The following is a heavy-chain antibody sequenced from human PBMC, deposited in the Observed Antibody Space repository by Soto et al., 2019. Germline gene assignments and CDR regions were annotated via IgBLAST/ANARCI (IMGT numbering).Heavy chain of an antibody. CDR3: ARGIDYGDYPPGGFDP. Sequence: QVQLVQSGAEVKKPGSSVKVSCKASGGTFSSYAISWVRQAPGQGLEWMGGIIPIFGTANYAQKFQGRVTITADESTSTAYMELSSLRSEDTAVYYCARGIDYGDYPPGGFDPWGQGTRVTVSS. J-gene: IGHJ5*02. V-gene: IGHV1-69*01. CDR2: IIPIFGTA. CDR1: GGTFSSYA. D-gene: IGHD4-17*01.